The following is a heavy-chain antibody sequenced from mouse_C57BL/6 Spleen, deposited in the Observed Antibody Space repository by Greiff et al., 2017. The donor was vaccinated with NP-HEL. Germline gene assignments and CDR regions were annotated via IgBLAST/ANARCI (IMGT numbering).Heavy chain of an antibody. CDR2: IYPGDGDT. CDR1: GYAFSSYW. D-gene: IGHD2-5*01. J-gene: IGHJ2*01. CDR3: ARGEDSNLDY. Sequence: VQRVESGAELVKPGASVKISCKASGYAFSSYWMNWVKQRPGKGLEWIGQIYPGDGDTNYNGKFKGKATLTADKSSSTAYMQLSSLTSEDSAVYFCARGEDSNLDYWGQGTTLTVSS. V-gene: IGHV1-80*01.